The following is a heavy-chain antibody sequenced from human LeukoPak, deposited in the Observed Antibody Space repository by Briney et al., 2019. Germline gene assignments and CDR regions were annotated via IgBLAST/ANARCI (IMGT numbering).Heavy chain of an antibody. CDR2: ISYDGSNK. Sequence: PGGSLRLSCAASGFTFSSYAMHWVRQAPGEGLEWVAVISYDGSNKYYADSVKGRFTISRDNSKNTLYLQMNSLRAEDTAVYYCARHYGSGSYAHFDYWGQGTLVTVSS. D-gene: IGHD3-10*01. CDR1: GFTFSSYA. J-gene: IGHJ4*02. V-gene: IGHV3-30-3*01. CDR3: ARHYGSGSYAHFDY.